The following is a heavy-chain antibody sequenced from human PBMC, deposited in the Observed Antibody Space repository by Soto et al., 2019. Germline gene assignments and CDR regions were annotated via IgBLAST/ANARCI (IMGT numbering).Heavy chain of an antibody. J-gene: IGHJ4*02. CDR3: ARDSHYDLSTGYLGLDY. CDR1: GDSVSSGTTC. CDR2: VSGRGSR. Sequence: QVQLNQSGPGLVKPSETLTLTCIVSGDSVSSGTTCWSWNRQFPGKGLEWIGPVSGRGSRYYSPSLESRATVSVDASKTRFSLRLTSVTAADTAMYFCARDSHYDLSTGYLGLDYWSQGNLVTVSS. D-gene: IGHD3-9*01. V-gene: IGHV4-61*01.